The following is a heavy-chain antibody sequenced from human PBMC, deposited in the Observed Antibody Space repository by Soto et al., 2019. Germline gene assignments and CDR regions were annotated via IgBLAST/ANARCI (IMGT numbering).Heavy chain of an antibody. V-gene: IGHV3-53*01. CDR1: GFTVSSNY. Sequence: SGGSLRLSCAASGFTVSSNYMSWVRQAPGKGLEWVSVIYSGGSTYYADSVKGRFTISRDNSKNTLYLQMNSLRAEDTAVYYCARDRGSGSEYYYYGMDVWGQGTTVTVSS. CDR3: ARDRGSGSEYYYYGMDV. D-gene: IGHD3-3*01. J-gene: IGHJ6*02. CDR2: IYSGGST.